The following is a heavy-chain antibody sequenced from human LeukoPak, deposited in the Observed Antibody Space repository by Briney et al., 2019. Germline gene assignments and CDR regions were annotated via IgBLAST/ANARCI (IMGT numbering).Heavy chain of an antibody. Sequence: ASVKVSCKASGGTFSSYAISWVRQAPGQGLEWMGGIIPIFGTANYAQKFQGRVTITADKSTGTAYMELSSLRSEDTAVYYCAREGYSSGWLDYWGQGTLVTVSS. CDR3: AREGYSSGWLDY. V-gene: IGHV1-69*06. D-gene: IGHD6-19*01. CDR1: GGTFSSYA. J-gene: IGHJ4*02. CDR2: IIPIFGTA.